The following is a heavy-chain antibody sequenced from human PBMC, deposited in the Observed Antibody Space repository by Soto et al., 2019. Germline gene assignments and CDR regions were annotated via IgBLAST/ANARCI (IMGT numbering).Heavy chain of an antibody. CDR1: GGSISSGGYY. CDR2: IYYSGST. D-gene: IGHD6-13*01. J-gene: IGHJ4*02. CDR3: ARGIAAAGTVDRFDY. V-gene: IGHV4-31*03. Sequence: PSETLSLTCTVSGGSISSGGYYWSWIRQHPGKGLEWIGYIYYSGSTYYNPSLKSRVTISVDTSKNQFSLKLSSVTAADTAVYYCARGIAAAGTVDRFDYWGQGTLVTVSS.